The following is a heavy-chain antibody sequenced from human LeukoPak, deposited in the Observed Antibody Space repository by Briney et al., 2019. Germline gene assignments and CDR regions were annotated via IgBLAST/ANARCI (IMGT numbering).Heavy chain of an antibody. Sequence: SVKVSCKASGGTFSSYAISWVRQAPGQGLEWKGRIIPIFGTANYAQKFQGRVTITTDESTSTAYMELSSLRSEDTAVYYCARGSIAVATFDYWGQGTLVTVSS. J-gene: IGHJ4*02. CDR1: GGTFSSYA. D-gene: IGHD6-19*01. V-gene: IGHV1-69*05. CDR2: IIPIFGTA. CDR3: ARGSIAVATFDY.